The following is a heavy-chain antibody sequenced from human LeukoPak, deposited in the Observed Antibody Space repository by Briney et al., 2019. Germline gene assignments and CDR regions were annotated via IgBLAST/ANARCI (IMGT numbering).Heavy chain of an antibody. CDR1: GYSFTNYW. CDR3: ARRERKQGTYYYYYGMDV. CDR2: IYPGDSGT. Sequence: GESLKISCKGSGYSFTNYWIGWVRQMPGKGLEWMGIIYPGDSGTRYSPPSQGHVTISADKSISTAYLQWSSLKASDTAIYYCARRERKQGTYYYYYGMDVWGQGTTVTVSS. V-gene: IGHV5-51*01. J-gene: IGHJ6*02.